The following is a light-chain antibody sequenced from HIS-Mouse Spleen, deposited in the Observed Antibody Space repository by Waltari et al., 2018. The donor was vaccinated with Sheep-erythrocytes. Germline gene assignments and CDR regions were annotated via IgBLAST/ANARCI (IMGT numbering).Light chain of an antibody. CDR1: ALPKQY. V-gene: IGLV3-25*03. J-gene: IGLJ2*01. Sequence: SYELTQPPSVSVSPGQTARITCSGDALPKQYAYWYQQKPGPAPVLVIYKDSERPSGIPERFSGSSSGTTVTLTIRGVQAEDEADYYCQSADSSGTYRVVGGGTKLTVL. CDR3: QSADSSGTYRV. CDR2: KDS.